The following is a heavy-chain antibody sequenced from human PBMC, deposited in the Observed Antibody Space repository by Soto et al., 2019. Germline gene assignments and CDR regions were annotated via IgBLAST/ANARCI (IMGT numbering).Heavy chain of an antibody. J-gene: IGHJ4*02. CDR2: ITHSGGT. V-gene: IGHV4-34*01. CDR3: ARQIYDSSGYYYAY. Sequence: SETLSLTCAFYGWSSSIYYWSWIRQPPGKGLECIGEITHSGGTYYNPSLKSRVTISVDKSKSQLFLKLSSVTAPDTAVYYCARQIYDSSGYYYAYWGQGTLVTVSS. D-gene: IGHD3-22*01. CDR1: GWSSSIYY.